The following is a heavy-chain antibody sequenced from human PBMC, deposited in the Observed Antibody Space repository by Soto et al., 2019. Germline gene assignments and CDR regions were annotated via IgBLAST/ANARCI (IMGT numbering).Heavy chain of an antibody. CDR2: MRSRANSYAT. J-gene: IGHJ4*02. CDR1: GGSISSYY. V-gene: IGHV3-73*01. CDR3: TTSGYDKFVDY. Sequence: VQLQESGPGLVKPSETLSLTCTVSGGSISSYYWSWIRQPPGKGLEWIGRMRSRANSYATTYAESVKGRFTISRDDSKNTAYLQMNSLKTEDTAVYYCTTSGYDKFVDYWGQGILVTVSS. D-gene: IGHD5-12*01.